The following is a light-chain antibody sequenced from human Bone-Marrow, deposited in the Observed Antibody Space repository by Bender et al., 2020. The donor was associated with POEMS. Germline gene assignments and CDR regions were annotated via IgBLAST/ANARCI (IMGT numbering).Light chain of an antibody. J-gene: IGLJ3*02. V-gene: IGLV3-21*02. CDR1: MIRTTS. Sequence: SYVLTQPPSLSVAQGQTARITCGGPMIRTTSVHWYQQKPGQAPVLVLYDDRDRPSGIPERFSGSTSGNTATLTISRVEAGDEADYYCQVWDSSSDPLFGGGTKLTFL. CDR2: DDR. CDR3: QVWDSSSDPL.